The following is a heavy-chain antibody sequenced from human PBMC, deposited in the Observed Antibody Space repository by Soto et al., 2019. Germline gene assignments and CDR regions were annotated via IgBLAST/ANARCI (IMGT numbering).Heavy chain of an antibody. CDR2: IYYSGST. V-gene: IGHV4-59*08. J-gene: IGHJ6*03. D-gene: IGHD4-17*01. CDR3: ARGTTVTPWHYYYMGV. CDR1: GGSISSYY. Sequence: PSETLSLTCTVSGGSISSYYWSWIRQPPGKGLEWIGYIYYSGSTNYNPSLKSRVTISVDTSKNQFSLKLSSVTAADTAVYYCARGTTVTPWHYYYMGVWGKGTTVTVS.